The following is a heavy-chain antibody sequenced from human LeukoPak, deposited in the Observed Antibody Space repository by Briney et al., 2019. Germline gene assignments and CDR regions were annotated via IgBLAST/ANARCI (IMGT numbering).Heavy chain of an antibody. J-gene: IGHJ4*02. CDR3: TTTDYGDYLPDY. Sequence: GGSLRLSCAASGFTVSGNYMSWVRQAPGKGLEWVGRIKSKTDGGTTDYAAPVKGRFTISRDDSKNTLYLQMNGLKTEDTAVYYCTTTDYGDYLPDYWGQGTLVTVSS. D-gene: IGHD4-17*01. CDR1: GFTVSGNY. V-gene: IGHV3-15*01. CDR2: IKSKTDGGTT.